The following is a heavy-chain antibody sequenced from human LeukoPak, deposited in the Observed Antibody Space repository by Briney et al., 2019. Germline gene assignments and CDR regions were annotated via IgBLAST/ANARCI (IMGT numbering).Heavy chain of an antibody. Sequence: SETLSLTCTVSGGSISSGGYYWSWIRQHPGKGLEWIGYIYYSGSTYYNPSLKSRVTISVDTSKNQFSLKLSSVTAADTAVYYCARAPYDRKRYNWFDPWGQGTLVTVSS. V-gene: IGHV4-31*03. CDR2: IYYSGST. CDR3: ARAPYDRKRYNWFDP. D-gene: IGHD3-22*01. J-gene: IGHJ5*02. CDR1: GGSISSGGYY.